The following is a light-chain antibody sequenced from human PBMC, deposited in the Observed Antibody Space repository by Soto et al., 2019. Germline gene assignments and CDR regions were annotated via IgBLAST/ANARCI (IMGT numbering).Light chain of an antibody. J-gene: IGKJ1*01. Sequence: DIVMIQYPQSLPVSLGERATINCKTTHSVFDSSYKKNLLAWYQRKTGQPPRLLIYWASTRESGVPDRFSGSGSGTDFNLTISRLQAEDVAVYYCHQMSTITWAFGQGTKVDIK. CDR3: HQMSTITWA. V-gene: IGKV4-1*01. CDR2: WAS. CDR1: HSVFDSSYKKNL.